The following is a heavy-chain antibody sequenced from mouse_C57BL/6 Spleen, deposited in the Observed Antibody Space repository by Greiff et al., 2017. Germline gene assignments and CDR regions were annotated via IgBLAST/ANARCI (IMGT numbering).Heavy chain of an antibody. Sequence: VQLQQSGAELAKPGASVKLSCKASGYTFTSYWMHWVKQRPGQGLEWIGYINPSSGYTKYNQKFKDKATLTADKSSSTAYMQLSSLTYEDAAVYYGARAGYGNYGYVAVWGTGTTVTVSS. V-gene: IGHV1-7*01. J-gene: IGHJ1*03. CDR1: GYTFTSYW. CDR2: INPSSGYT. CDR3: ARAGYGNYGYVAV. D-gene: IGHD2-10*02.